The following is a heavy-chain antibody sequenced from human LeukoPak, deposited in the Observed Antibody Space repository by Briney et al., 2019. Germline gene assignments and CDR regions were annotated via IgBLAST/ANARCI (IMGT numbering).Heavy chain of an antibody. CDR1: GGTFSSYA. CDR3: ARDLSSSSGWFDA. CDR2: IIPILDIA. J-gene: IGHJ5*02. Sequence: ASVKVSCKASGGTFSSYAISWVRQAPGQGLECMGRIIPILDIATYAQKFQGRVTMTTDTSTSTAYMELRSLRSDDTAVYYCARDLSSSSGWFDAWGQGTLVTVSS. D-gene: IGHD6-6*01. V-gene: IGHV1-69*04.